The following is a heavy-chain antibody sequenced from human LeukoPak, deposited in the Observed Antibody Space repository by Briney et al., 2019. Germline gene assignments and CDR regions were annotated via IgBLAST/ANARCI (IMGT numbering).Heavy chain of an antibody. CDR1: GGSISSYY. V-gene: IGHV4-59*01. J-gene: IGHJ4*02. CDR3: AREGGSSSSLNY. CDR2: IYYSGST. D-gene: IGHD6-6*01. Sequence: SETLSLTRTVSGGSISSYYWSWIRQPPGKGLEWIGYIYYSGSTNYNPSLKSRVTISVDTSMSQFSLKLSSVTAADTAVYYCAREGGSSSSLNYWGQGTLVTVSS.